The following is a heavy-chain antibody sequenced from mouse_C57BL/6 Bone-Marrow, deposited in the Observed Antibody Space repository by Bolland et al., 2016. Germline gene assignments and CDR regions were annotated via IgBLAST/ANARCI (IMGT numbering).Heavy chain of an antibody. Sequence: NYGTTSYNQKFKGKATLTVDQSSSTAYMQLNSLTSEDSAVYYCARITVVATVDYWGQGTT. CDR2: NYGTT. V-gene: IGHV1-39*01. J-gene: IGHJ2*01. CDR3: ARITVVATVDY. D-gene: IGHD1-1*01.